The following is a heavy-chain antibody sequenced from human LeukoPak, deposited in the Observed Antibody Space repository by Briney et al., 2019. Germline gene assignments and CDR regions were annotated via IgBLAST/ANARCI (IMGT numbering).Heavy chain of an antibody. CDR2: ISGSGGST. V-gene: IGHV3-23*01. CDR3: AKVGTYDSSGAFDI. Sequence: GGSLRLSCAASGFTFSSYAMSWVRQAPGKGLEWVSAISGSGGSTYYADSVKGRFTISRDIPKNTLYLQMNSLRAEDTAVYYCAKVGTYDSSGAFDIWGQGTMVTVSS. D-gene: IGHD3-22*01. CDR1: GFTFSSYA. J-gene: IGHJ3*02.